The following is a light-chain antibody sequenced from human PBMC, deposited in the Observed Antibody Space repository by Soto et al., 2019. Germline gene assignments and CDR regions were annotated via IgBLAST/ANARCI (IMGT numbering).Light chain of an antibody. CDR1: SSDVGTYTL. CDR3: AAWDDSLSGWV. CDR2: EVN. Sequence: QSVLTQPASVSGSPGQSITISCTGTSSDVGTYTLVSWYQQHPGKAPKLVIYEVNKRPAGVSKRFSGSRSGDTASLTISGLQAEDEADYYCAAWDDSLSGWVFGGGTKLTVL. V-gene: IGLV2-23*02. J-gene: IGLJ3*02.